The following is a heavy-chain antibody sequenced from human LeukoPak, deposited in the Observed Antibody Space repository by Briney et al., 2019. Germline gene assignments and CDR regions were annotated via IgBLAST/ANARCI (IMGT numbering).Heavy chain of an antibody. J-gene: IGHJ4*02. CDR1: GFSLTTTGVG. D-gene: IGHD2-15*01. Sequence: SGPTLVKPTQTLTLTCTFSGFSLTTTGVGVGWIRQPPGKALEWLAFINWNDGERYSPSLKSRLTITKDTSRNQVVLTMTNVDPLDTATYCCAHRHDDCSGCWGYWGQGTLVTVSP. CDR2: INWNDGE. V-gene: IGHV2-5*01. CDR3: AHRHDDCSGCWGY.